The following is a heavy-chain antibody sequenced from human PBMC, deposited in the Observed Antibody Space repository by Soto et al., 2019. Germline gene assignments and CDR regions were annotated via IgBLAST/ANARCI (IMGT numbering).Heavy chain of an antibody. Sequence: GASVKVSCKDSGYTFTSYDINWVRQATGQGLEWMGWMNPNSGNTGYAQKFQGRVTMTRNTSISTAYMELSSLRSEDTAVYYCARGLKRIGNHHWFDPWGQGTLVTVSS. CDR2: MNPNSGNT. CDR3: ARGLKRIGNHHWFDP. D-gene: IGHD1-1*01. V-gene: IGHV1-8*01. J-gene: IGHJ5*02. CDR1: GYTFTSYD.